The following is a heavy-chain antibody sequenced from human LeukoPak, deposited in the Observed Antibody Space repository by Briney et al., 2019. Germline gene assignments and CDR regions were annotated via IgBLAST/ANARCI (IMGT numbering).Heavy chain of an antibody. J-gene: IGHJ3*02. D-gene: IGHD2-2*01. V-gene: IGHV4-31*03. CDR3: ATPYCSSLSCLDVFNM. CDR2: KYYSGSA. Sequence: SQTLSLTCNVSGVSVSDGRYYWTWIRQHPAKGLGWIGYKYYSGSAKYNPSLKSRLTISIDTAKNQFSLQLSSVTAADTATYYCATPYCSSLSCLDVFNMWGLGTRVTVSS. CDR1: GVSVSDGRYY.